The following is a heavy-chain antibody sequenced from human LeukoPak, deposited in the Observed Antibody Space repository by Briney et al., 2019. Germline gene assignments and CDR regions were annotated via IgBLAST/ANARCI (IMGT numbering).Heavy chain of an antibody. CDR2: MNPNSGNT. J-gene: IGHJ6*02. D-gene: IGHD6-19*01. V-gene: IGHV1-8*01. CDR3: SVSSPYRHYYYYGMDV. CDR1: GYTFTSYD. Sequence: ASAKVSCKASGYTFTSYDINWVRQATGQGPEWMGWMNPNSGNTGYAQKFQGRVTMTRNTSISTAYMGLSSLRPEDTAVYYCSVSSPYRHYYYYGMDVWGQGTTVTVSS.